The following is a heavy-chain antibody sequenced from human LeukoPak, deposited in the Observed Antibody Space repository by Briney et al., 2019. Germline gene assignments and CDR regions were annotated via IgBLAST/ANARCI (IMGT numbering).Heavy chain of an antibody. CDR2: FDPEVGET. J-gene: IGHJ4*02. D-gene: IGHD6-19*01. CDR3: ASGAGYSSGWRFDY. Sequence: ASVKVSCKVSGYTLTELSMHWVRQAPGQGLEWMGGFDPEVGETIYAQKFQGRVTMTEDTSTDTAYMELSSLRSEDTAVYYCASGAGYSSGWRFDYWGQGTLVTVSS. V-gene: IGHV1-24*01. CDR1: GYTLTELS.